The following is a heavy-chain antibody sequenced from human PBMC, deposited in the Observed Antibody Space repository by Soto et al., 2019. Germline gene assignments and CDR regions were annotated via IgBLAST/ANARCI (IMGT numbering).Heavy chain of an antibody. Sequence: QVQLVESGGCVVQPGRSLGLSCAASGFTFSNYAMQWVRQAPGKGLEWLSVISYDGSNTYYADSVKGRFTISKDNFKNILYLQMNSLRPEDTAVYYCARGAFVDTAVVLPPHAGLDVWGQGTTVTVSS. CDR2: ISYDGSNT. V-gene: IGHV3-30-3*01. J-gene: IGHJ6*02. CDR1: GFTFSNYA. CDR3: ARGAFVDTAVVLPPHAGLDV. D-gene: IGHD5-18*01.